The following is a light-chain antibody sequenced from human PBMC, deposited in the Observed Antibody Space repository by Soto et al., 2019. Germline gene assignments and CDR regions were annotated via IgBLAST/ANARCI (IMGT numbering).Light chain of an antibody. CDR3: QQYNHWPRT. Sequence: VMTQSPATLSVSPGERATLSCRASQSVSSYLAWYQQKPGQAPRLPIYGASTRATDIPARFSGSGSGTEFTLTISSLQSEDSGVYYCQQYNHWPRTFGQGTKVEIK. CDR2: GAS. CDR1: QSVSSY. V-gene: IGKV3-15*01. J-gene: IGKJ1*01.